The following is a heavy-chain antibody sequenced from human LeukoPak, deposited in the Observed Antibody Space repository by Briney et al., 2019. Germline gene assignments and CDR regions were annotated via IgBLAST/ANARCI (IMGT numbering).Heavy chain of an antibody. J-gene: IGHJ6*04. V-gene: IGHV3-21*01. CDR3: ARIYCGTIWSDGRQFVDV. D-gene: IGHD2-21*01. Sequence: GGSLRLSSAASGFTFSSYSMNWVRQAPGKGLEWVSSISSSSSYIYYADSVKGRFTISRDNAKNSLYLQMNSLRAEDTAVYYCARIYCGTIWSDGRQFVDVWGKGTTVTVSS. CDR2: ISSSSSYI. CDR1: GFTFSSYS.